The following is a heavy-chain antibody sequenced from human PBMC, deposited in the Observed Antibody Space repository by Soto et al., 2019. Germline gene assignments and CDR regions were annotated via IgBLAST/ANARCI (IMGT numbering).Heavy chain of an antibody. CDR2: ISYDGSNK. CDR1: GFTFSSYG. Sequence: SLRLSCAASGFTFSSYGMHWVRQAPGKGLEWVAVISYDGSNKYYADSVKGRFTISRDNSKNTLYLQMNSLRAEDTAVYYCARSSGGVFGIIIEGSNWLAPWGQGSLVTVSS. V-gene: IGHV3-30*03. CDR3: ARSSGGVFGIIIEGSNWLAP. D-gene: IGHD3-16*02. J-gene: IGHJ5*02.